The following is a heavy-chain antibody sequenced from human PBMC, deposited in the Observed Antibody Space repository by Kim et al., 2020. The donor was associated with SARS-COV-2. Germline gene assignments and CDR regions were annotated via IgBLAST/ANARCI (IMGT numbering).Heavy chain of an antibody. V-gene: IGHV1-69*13. CDR3: ASGEYYYDSSGYYYNAFDI. CDR2: IIPIFGTA. D-gene: IGHD3-22*01. J-gene: IGHJ3*02. Sequence: SVKVSCKASGGTFSSYAISWVRQAPGQGLEWMGGIIPIFGTANYAQKFQGRVTITADESTSTAYMELSSLRSEDTAVYYCASGEYYYDSSGYYYNAFDIWGQGTMFTVSS. CDR1: GGTFSSYA.